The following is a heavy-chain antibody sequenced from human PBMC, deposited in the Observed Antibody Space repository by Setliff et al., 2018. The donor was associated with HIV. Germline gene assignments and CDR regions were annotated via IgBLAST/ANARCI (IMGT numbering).Heavy chain of an antibody. D-gene: IGHD2-21*01. J-gene: IGHJ5*02. V-gene: IGHV1-46*01. CDR2: IAPSSGGI. Sequence: ASVKVSCKASGYTFTSYILHWVRQAAGQGLEWVGRIAPSSGGIHYAQKFQGTVTMTRDTTTSTAYLELRRLRSDDTAVYFCARGGPARVALLYWFDPWGQGTLVTVSS. CDR3: ARGGPARVALLYWFDP. CDR1: GYTFTSYI.